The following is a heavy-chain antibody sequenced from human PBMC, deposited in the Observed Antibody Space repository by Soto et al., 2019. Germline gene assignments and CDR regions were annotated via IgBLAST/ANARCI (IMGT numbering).Heavy chain of an antibody. Sequence: PGGPLRLSCAASAFTFSSYAMSWVRQAPGKGLEWVSVITGSGDNIYYADSVKGRFAISRDNSQNTLSLQMNSLRAEDTAVYYCAREKQGRAEHWGQGTQVTVSS. CDR3: AREKQGRAEH. J-gene: IGHJ1*01. CDR1: AFTFSSYA. CDR2: ITGSGDNI. D-gene: IGHD1-26*01. V-gene: IGHV3-23*01.